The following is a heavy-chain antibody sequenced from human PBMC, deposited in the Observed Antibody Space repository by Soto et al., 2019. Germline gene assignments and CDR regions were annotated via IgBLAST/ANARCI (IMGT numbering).Heavy chain of an antibody. Sequence: SETLSLTCTVASGSISSSLYYWGWIRQSPGKGLEWIVSIYYNGSAYYNPSLKSRVTISVDTSKNQFSLKVHSVTAADTAVYYCARHRIVVVAVATPNWFDSWGQGTLVTVSS. CDR3: ARHRIVVVAVATPNWFDS. D-gene: IGHD2-15*01. V-gene: IGHV4-39*01. CDR2: IYYNGSA. J-gene: IGHJ5*01. CDR1: SGSISSSLYY.